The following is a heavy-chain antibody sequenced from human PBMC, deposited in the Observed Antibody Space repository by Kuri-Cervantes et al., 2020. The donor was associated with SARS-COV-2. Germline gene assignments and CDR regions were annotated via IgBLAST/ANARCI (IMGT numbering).Heavy chain of an antibody. D-gene: IGHD3-3*01. CDR2: ISYDGSNK. CDR1: GFTFSSYA. J-gene: IGHJ6*02. V-gene: IGHV3-30-3*02. Sequence: LSLTCAASGFTFSSYAMHWVRQAPGKGLEWVAVISYDGSNKYYADSVKGRFTISRDNSKNTLYLQMNSLRAEDTAVYYCAKSFFGSGEYYYGMDVWGQGTTVTVSS. CDR3: AKSFFGSGEYYYGMDV.